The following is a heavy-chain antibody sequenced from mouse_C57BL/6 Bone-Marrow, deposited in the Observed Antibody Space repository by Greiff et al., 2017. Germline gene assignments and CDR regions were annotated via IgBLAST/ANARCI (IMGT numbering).Heavy chain of an antibody. Sequence: VKLMESGAELAKPGASVKLSCKASGYTFTSYWMHWVKQRPGQGLEWIGYINPSSGYTKYNQKFKDKATLTADKSSSTAYMQLSSLTYEDSAAYYCATYYSNYAAMDYWGQGTSVTVSS. CDR3: ATYYSNYAAMDY. J-gene: IGHJ4*01. CDR2: INPSSGYT. CDR1: GYTFTSYW. D-gene: IGHD2-5*01. V-gene: IGHV1-7*01.